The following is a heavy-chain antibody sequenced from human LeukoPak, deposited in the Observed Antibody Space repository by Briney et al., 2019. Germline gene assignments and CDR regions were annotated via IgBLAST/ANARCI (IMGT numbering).Heavy chain of an antibody. V-gene: IGHV4-30-2*01. CDR2: IYHSGST. CDR3: ARGGYSGYDYDAFDI. CDR1: GGSISSGGYS. J-gene: IGHJ3*02. D-gene: IGHD5-12*01. Sequence: SETLSLTCAVSGGSISSGGYSWSWIRQPPGKGLEWIGYIYHSGSTYYNPSLKSRVTISVDRSKNQFSLKLSSVTAADTAVYYCARGGYSGYDYDAFDIWAKGQWSPSLQ.